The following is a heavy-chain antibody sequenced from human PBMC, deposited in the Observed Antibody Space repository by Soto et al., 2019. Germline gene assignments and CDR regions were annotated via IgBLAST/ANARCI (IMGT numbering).Heavy chain of an antibody. V-gene: IGHV3-21*01. D-gene: IGHD4-17*01. CDR3: ARDGWGHDYGDYPDWFDP. Sequence: VQLVESGGGLVKPGGSLRLSCAASGFTFSSYSMNWVRQAPGKGLEWVSSISSSSSYIYYADSVKGRFTISRDNAKNSLYLQMNSLRAEDTAVYYCARDGWGHDYGDYPDWFDPWGQGTLVTVSS. J-gene: IGHJ5*02. CDR1: GFTFSSYS. CDR2: ISSSSSYI.